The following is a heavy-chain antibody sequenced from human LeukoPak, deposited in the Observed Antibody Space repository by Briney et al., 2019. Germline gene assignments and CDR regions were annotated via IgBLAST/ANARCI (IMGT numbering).Heavy chain of an antibody. CDR2: IYYSGST. Sequence: PSETLSLTCTVSGGSISSYYWSWIRQPPGKGLEWIGYIYYSGSTNYNPSLKSRVTISVDTSKNQFSLKLSSVTAADTAVYYCARGNIVVLPAATGRAFDIWGQGTMVTVSS. CDR3: ARGNIVVLPAATGRAFDI. J-gene: IGHJ3*02. V-gene: IGHV4-59*01. D-gene: IGHD2-2*01. CDR1: GGSISSYY.